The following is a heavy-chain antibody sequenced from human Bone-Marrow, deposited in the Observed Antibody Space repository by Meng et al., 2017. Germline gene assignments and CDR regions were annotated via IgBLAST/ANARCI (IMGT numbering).Heavy chain of an antibody. V-gene: IGHV4-59*01. CDR3: ASIAVAGTVDY. CDR2: IYYSGST. D-gene: IGHD6-19*01. CDR1: GGSISSYY. J-gene: IGHJ4*01. Sequence: SETLSLTCTVSGGSISSYYWSWIRQPPGKGLEGIGYIYYSGSTNYNHSLESRVTISVDTSKNQYSLKVSSVTAAGTAVYYCASIAVAGTVDYWGQGTLVTVSS.